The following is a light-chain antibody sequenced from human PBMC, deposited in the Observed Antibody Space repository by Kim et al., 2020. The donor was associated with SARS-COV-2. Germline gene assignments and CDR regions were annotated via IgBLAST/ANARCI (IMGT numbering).Light chain of an antibody. CDR1: SGHSSYA. J-gene: IGLJ3*02. CDR2: LNSDGSH. Sequence: QLVLTQSPSASASLGASVKLTCTLSSGHSSYAIAWHQQQPEKGPRYLMKLNSDGSHSKGDGIPDRFSGSSSGAERYLTISSLQSEDEADYYCQTWGTGIGFGGGNQLTVL. V-gene: IGLV4-69*01. CDR3: QTWGTGIG.